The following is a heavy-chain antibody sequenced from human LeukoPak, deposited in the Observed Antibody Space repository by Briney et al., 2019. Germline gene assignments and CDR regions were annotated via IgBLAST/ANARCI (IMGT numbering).Heavy chain of an antibody. Sequence: SETLSLTCTVSGGPVSSCYWSWIRQPPGQGLEWIAYMFYSGSTNHNPSPKSRVTLSIDTSKNQFSLRLSSVTAADTAVYYCARGRGEVVVAAWDAFDIWGQGTMVTVSS. CDR2: MFYSGST. J-gene: IGHJ3*02. D-gene: IGHD2-15*01. V-gene: IGHV4-59*08. CDR3: ARGRGEVVVAAWDAFDI. CDR1: GGPVSSCY.